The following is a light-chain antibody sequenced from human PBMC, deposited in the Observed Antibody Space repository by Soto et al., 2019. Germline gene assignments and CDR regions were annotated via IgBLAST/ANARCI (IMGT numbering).Light chain of an antibody. J-gene: IGKJ2*01. CDR2: DAS. CDR1: QSIGAS. CDR3: QQYTSYPYT. Sequence: IPMTQSPSTLSASVGDRVTITCRATQSIGASLAWYQQQPGKGPKLLIYDASTLETGVPTRFSGSGSGTEFTVTISSLQPDDFASYYCQQYTSYPYTFCQGTKL. V-gene: IGKV1-5*01.